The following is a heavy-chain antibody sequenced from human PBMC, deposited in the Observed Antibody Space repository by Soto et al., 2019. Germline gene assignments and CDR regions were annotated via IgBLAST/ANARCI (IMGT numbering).Heavy chain of an antibody. Sequence: QIHLIQSGAEVKKPGASVRVSCKASGYSFTGYYIHWVRQAPGQGLEWMGWINPNSGGANYAQKFQGRVTMTRDTSTTTAYRELSRLRSNDTAVFYCARSSALTISGVGGMDVWGQGATVTVSS. CDR3: ARSSALTISGVGGMDV. J-gene: IGHJ6*02. CDR1: GYSFTGYY. CDR2: INPNSGGA. V-gene: IGHV1-2*02. D-gene: IGHD3-3*01.